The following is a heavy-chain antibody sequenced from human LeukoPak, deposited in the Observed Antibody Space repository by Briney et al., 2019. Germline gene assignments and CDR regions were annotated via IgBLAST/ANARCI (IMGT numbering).Heavy chain of an antibody. Sequence: PSETLSLTCTVSGGSISSSAYHWGWIRQPPGKGLEWIGTINYGGNTYYNCSLKSRVIIFLDKSKYQLYLKLGSVTAAHTAVYYCARLWSTSCKGGSCPHQPNYWGQGTRVTVPS. J-gene: IGHJ4*02. CDR2: INYGGNT. V-gene: IGHV4-39*01. CDR1: GGSISSSAYH. D-gene: IGHD2-15*01. CDR3: ARLWSTSCKGGSCPHQPNY.